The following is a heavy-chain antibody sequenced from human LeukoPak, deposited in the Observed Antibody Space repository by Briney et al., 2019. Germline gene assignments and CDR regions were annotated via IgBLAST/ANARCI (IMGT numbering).Heavy chain of an antibody. J-gene: IGHJ6*02. CDR3: AKGTSLYYWSTASCPPLCYYYYGMDV. Sequence: GGSLRLSCAASGFTFSSYAMSWVRHAPGKGLEWVSAISGSGGSTYYADSVKGRLTISRDQSKITLYLQMNSLRAEDTAVYYCAKGTSLYYWSTASCPPLCYYYYGMDVWGQGTTVTVSS. V-gene: IGHV3-23*01. D-gene: IGHD2-2*01. CDR1: GFTFSSYA. CDR2: ISGSGGST.